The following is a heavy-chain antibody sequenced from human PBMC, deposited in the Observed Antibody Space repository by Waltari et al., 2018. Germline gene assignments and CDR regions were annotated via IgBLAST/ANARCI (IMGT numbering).Heavy chain of an antibody. Sequence: QVQLVESGGGVVQPGRSLRLSCAASGFTFSSFGMHWVRQAPGNGLEGVAVISYDGSNKYYADSVKCRFTISRDNAKNTLYLQMNSLRAEDMAVYYCAKGVDPTYYYYYYMDVWGKGTTVTVSS. CDR1: GFTFSSFG. J-gene: IGHJ6*03. CDR2: ISYDGSNK. CDR3: AKGVDPTYYYYYYMDV. D-gene: IGHD5-12*01. V-gene: IGHV3-30*18.